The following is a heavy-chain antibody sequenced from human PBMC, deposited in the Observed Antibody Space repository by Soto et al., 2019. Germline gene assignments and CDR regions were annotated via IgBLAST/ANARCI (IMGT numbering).Heavy chain of an antibody. Sequence: PGGSLRLSCAASVFTVSSNYMSWVRQAPGKGLEWVSVIYSGGSTYYADSVKGRFTISRDNSKNTLYLQMNSLRAEDTAVYYCARDGSGGLLFDYWGQGTLVTVSS. CDR3: ARDGSGGLLFDY. CDR2: IYSGGST. V-gene: IGHV3-53*01. CDR1: VFTVSSNY. J-gene: IGHJ4*02. D-gene: IGHD2-15*01.